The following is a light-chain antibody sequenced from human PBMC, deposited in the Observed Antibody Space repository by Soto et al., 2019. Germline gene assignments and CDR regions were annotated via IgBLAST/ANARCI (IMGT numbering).Light chain of an antibody. CDR1: SGHSSYA. CDR3: QTWSAGLVV. CDR2: LNSDGSH. Sequence: QLVLTQSPSASASLGASVKLTCTLSSGHSSYAIAWLQQQPEKGPRHLMKLNSDGSHNKGDGIPDRFSGSSSGAERYLTISSLQSEDEADYYCQTWSAGLVVFSGGTKLTVL. V-gene: IGLV4-69*01. J-gene: IGLJ2*01.